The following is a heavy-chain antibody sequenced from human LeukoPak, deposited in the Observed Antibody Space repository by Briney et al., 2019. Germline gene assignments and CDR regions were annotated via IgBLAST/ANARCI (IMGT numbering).Heavy chain of an antibody. D-gene: IGHD5-18*01. CDR3: ARGGVDTAMVDY. CDR1: GGSISSSSYY. CDR2: IYYSGST. Sequence: SETLSLTCTVSGGSISSSSYYSGWIRQPPGKGLEWIGSIYYSGSTYYNPSLKSRVTISVDTSKNQFSLKLSSVTAADTAVYYCARGGVDTAMVDYWGQGTLVTVSS. V-gene: IGHV4-39*07. J-gene: IGHJ4*02.